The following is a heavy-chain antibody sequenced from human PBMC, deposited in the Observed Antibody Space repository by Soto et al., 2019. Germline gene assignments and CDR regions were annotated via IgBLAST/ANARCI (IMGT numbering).Heavy chain of an antibody. D-gene: IGHD3-3*01. CDR1: GESFSVYY. CDR2: VFHSGTT. V-gene: IGHV4-38-2*02. Sequence: PSETLSLTCGVYGESFSVYYWGWIRQSPGKGLEWIGSVFHSGTTYSTPSLKTRLTISVDTSKNQFSLDLNAVTAADTAVYYCVRDFGDLHDFWSGSDYWGQGIPVTVSS. CDR3: VRDFGDLHDFWSGSDY. J-gene: IGHJ4*02.